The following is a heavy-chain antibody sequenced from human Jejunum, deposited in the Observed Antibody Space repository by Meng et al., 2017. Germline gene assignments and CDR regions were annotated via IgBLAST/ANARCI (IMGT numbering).Heavy chain of an antibody. CDR1: GFPFSTYW. D-gene: IGHD1-26*01. CDR2: IKPDGSAQ. CDR3: ATSIVGPTTRYFDY. J-gene: IGHJ4*02. V-gene: IGHV3-7*01. Sequence: GESLKISCAASGFPFSTYWMNWVRQAPGKGPEWVANIKPDGSAQFYVDSVKGRFTLSRDNAKNSVYLQMNSLRAEDTAVYYCATSIVGPTTRYFDYWGQGMLVTSPQ.